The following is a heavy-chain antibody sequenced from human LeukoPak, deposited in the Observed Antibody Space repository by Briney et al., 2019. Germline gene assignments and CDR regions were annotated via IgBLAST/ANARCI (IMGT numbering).Heavy chain of an antibody. J-gene: IGHJ4*02. CDR3: ARVDEGYGDSYYFDY. Sequence: GGSLRLSCAASGFTFSSYAMHWVRQAPGKGREWVAVISYDGSNKYYADSVKGRFTISRDNSKNTLYLQMNSLRAEDTAVYYCARVDEGYGDSYYFDYWGQGTLVTVSS. V-gene: IGHV3-30-3*01. CDR1: GFTFSSYA. D-gene: IGHD4-17*01. CDR2: ISYDGSNK.